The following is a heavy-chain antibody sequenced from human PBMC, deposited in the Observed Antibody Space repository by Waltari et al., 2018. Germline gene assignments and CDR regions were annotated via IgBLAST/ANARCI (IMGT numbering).Heavy chain of an antibody. CDR3: ARDGRVDTDLLGYYYGMDV. J-gene: IGHJ6*02. V-gene: IGHV3-48*03. Sequence: EVQLVESGGGLVQPGGSLRLSCAASGFTFSSYEMNWVRQAQGKGREWFSYIRSSGSTIYYADSVKGRFTISRDNAKNSLYLQMNSLRAEDTAVYYCARDGRVDTDLLGYYYGMDVWGQGTTVTVSS. CDR1: GFTFSSYE. D-gene: IGHD5-18*01. CDR2: IRSSGSTI.